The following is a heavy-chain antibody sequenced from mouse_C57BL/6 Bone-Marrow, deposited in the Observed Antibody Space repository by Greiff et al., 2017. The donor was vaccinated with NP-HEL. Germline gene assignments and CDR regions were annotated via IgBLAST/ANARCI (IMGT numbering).Heavy chain of an antibody. Sequence: DVQLVESGGGLVKPGGSLKLSCAASGFTFSSYTMSWVRQTPEKRLEWVATISGGGGNTYYPDSVKGRFTISRDNAKNTLYLQMSSLRSEDTALYYCARRGYSYYFDYWGQGTTLTVSS. J-gene: IGHJ2*01. CDR2: ISGGGGNT. V-gene: IGHV5-9*01. D-gene: IGHD2-14*01. CDR3: ARRGYSYYFDY. CDR1: GFTFSSYT.